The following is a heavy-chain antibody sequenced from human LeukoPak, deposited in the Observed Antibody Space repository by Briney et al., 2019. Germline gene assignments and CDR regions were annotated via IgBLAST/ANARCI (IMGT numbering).Heavy chain of an antibody. Sequence: SETLSLTCAVSGGSISSGSWWSWVRQPPGKGLEWIGEMYHSGNTNYNPSFKSRVTISVDKPKNQFSLKLSSVTAADTAVYYCARGFGRSVTMSWFDPWGQGTLVTVSS. V-gene: IGHV4-4*02. CDR1: GGSISSGSW. J-gene: IGHJ5*02. CDR2: MYHSGNT. CDR3: ARGFGRSVTMSWFDP. D-gene: IGHD4-17*01.